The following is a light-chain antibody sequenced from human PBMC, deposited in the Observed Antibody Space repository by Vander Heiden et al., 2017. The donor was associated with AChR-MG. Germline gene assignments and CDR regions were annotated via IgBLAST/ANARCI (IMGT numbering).Light chain of an antibody. V-gene: IGLV1-40*01. CDR1: GFSFGANFD. CDR2: GKL. J-gene: IGLJ3*02. Sequence: QSVLTQPPSVSGAPGQRVTISCTGSGFSFGANFDGHWYPPLPGAAPRLLLFGKLNRPSGVPGPFPASKAGTSASLAITGLQTEEEADYYCQAYDKGLGVWVFGGGTKLTVL. CDR3: QAYDKGLGVWV.